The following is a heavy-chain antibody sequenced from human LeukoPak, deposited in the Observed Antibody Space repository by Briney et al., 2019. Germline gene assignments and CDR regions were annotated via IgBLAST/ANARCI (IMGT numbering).Heavy chain of an antibody. CDR1: GLTFSSYG. CDR3: ARADCSGSTCYLRRSWFDP. Sequence: GGSLRLSCAVSGLTFSSYGMNWVRQAPGKGLEWVASISSSGSYFYYADSVKGRFTISRDDAKNSLYLQMDYLRAEDTAVYYCARADCSGSTCYLRRSWFDPWGQGTLVTVSS. D-gene: IGHD2-2*01. V-gene: IGHV3-21*01. CDR2: ISSSGSYF. J-gene: IGHJ5*02.